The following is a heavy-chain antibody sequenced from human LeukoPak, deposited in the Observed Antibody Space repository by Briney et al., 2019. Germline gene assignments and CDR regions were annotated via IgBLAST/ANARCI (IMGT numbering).Heavy chain of an antibody. Sequence: PEGSLRLSCAASGLTVGSNYMSWVRQAPGKGLEWVSVIYSSGNTYYADSVRGRFTVSRDKSKNTVYLQLNSLRVEDTAVYYCAREVMTTRYFDYWGQGTLVTVSS. V-gene: IGHV3-53*01. CDR1: GLTVGSNY. D-gene: IGHD3-22*01. CDR3: AREVMTTRYFDY. J-gene: IGHJ4*02. CDR2: IYSSGNT.